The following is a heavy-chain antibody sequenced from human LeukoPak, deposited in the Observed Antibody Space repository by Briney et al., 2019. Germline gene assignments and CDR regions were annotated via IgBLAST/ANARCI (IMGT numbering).Heavy chain of an antibody. Sequence: SVKVSCKTSGGTFNNSAISWVRQAPGQGLEWLGGIMPFFGTAGYAQKFQGRVTITKDESTRTVYLELTSLTSDDTAVYYCARDVHGDCGSGWFDPWGQGTLVSVSS. CDR2: IMPFFGTA. V-gene: IGHV1-69*05. CDR3: ARDVHGDCGSGWFDP. D-gene: IGHD2-21*02. CDR1: GGTFNNSA. J-gene: IGHJ5*02.